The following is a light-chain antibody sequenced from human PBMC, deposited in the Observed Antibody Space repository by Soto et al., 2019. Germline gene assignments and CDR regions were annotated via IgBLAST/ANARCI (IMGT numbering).Light chain of an antibody. J-gene: IGKJ4*01. CDR3: QQYGHSLT. Sequence: DIVMTQSPDSLAVARRARATINCKSGQSVFKGSNNNDCLAWYQQTPGQPPKLLLYGASTRDSGVPDRFSGSWSGADFTLSISRMEPADFAVYYCQQYGHSLTFGGGTKVDIK. CDR1: QSVFKGSNNNDC. CDR2: GAS. V-gene: IGKV4-1*01.